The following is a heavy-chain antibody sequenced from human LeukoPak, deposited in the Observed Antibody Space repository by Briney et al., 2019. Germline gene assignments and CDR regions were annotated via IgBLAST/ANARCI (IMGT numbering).Heavy chain of an antibody. V-gene: IGHV4-31*03. Sequence: SETLSLTCTVSGGSISSGGYYWSWIRQHPGKGLEWIGYIYYSGSTYHNPSLKSRVTISVDTSKNQSSLKLSSVTAADTAVYYCARGFEKDAFDIWGQGTMVTVSS. CDR2: IYYSGST. CDR3: ARGFEKDAFDI. J-gene: IGHJ3*02. CDR1: GGSISSGGYY.